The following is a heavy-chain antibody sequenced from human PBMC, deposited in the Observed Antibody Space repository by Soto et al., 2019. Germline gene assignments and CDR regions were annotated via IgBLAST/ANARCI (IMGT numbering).Heavy chain of an antibody. CDR2: IYYSGST. CDR3: ARGGGELLLWFRDPRPWFDP. CDR1: GGSISSGGYY. V-gene: IGHV4-31*03. J-gene: IGHJ5*02. Sequence: PSETLSLTCTVSGGSISSGGYYWSWIRQHPGKGLEWIGYIYYSGSTYYNPSLKSRVTISVDTSKNQFSLKLSSVTAADTAVYYCARGGGELLLWFRDPRPWFDPWGQGTLVTVSS. D-gene: IGHD3-10*01.